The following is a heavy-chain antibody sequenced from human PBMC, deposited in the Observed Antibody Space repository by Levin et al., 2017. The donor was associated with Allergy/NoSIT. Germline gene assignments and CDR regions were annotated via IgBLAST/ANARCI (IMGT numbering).Heavy chain of an antibody. Sequence: GESLKISCAASGFTFSNYAMNWVRQAPGKGLEWVSGTSESGGSTYYADSVKGRFNISRDNSKNTLYLQVNSLRAEDTALYYCAKDLSAVPAANYYYAMDVWGQGTTVTVSS. CDR3: AKDLSAVPAANYYYAMDV. D-gene: IGHD2-2*01. CDR2: TSESGGST. V-gene: IGHV3-23*01. CDR1: GFTFSNYA. J-gene: IGHJ6*02.